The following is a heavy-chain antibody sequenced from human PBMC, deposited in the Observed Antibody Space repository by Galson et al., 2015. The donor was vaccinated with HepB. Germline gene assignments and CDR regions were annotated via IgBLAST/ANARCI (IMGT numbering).Heavy chain of an antibody. CDR2: ISGSGDTT. CDR3: AKRISITFFGPGKNYMDV. J-gene: IGHJ6*03. Sequence: SLRLSCAASGLTFSSHAMSWVRQAPGKGLEWDSGISGSGDTTYYAGSVEGRLTISRDNSKNTQYMQINSLTAEDTAVYYCAKRISITFFGPGKNYMDVWGKGTTVTVSS. CDR1: GLTFSSHA. D-gene: IGHD3-3*01. V-gene: IGHV3-23*01.